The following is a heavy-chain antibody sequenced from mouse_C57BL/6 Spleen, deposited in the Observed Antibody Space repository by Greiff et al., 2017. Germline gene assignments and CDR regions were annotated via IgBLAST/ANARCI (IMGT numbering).Heavy chain of an antibody. CDR2: ISSGSSTI. J-gene: IGHJ2*01. Sequence: EVMLVESGGGLVKPGGSLKLSCAASGFTFSDYGMHWVRQAPEKGLEWVAYISSGSSTIYYADTVKGRFTISRDNAKNTLFLQMTSLRSEDTAMYYCAKTGTSRSNFDYWGQGTTLTVSS. CDR1: GFTFSDYG. V-gene: IGHV5-17*01. CDR3: AKTGTSRSNFDY. D-gene: IGHD4-1*01.